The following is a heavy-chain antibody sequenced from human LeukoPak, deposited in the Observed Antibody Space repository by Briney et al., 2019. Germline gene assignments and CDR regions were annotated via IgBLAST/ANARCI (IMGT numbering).Heavy chain of an antibody. J-gene: IGHJ4*02. CDR3: ARDGSGTYSFDY. CDR1: GYTFTSYG. D-gene: IGHD1-26*01. CDR2: ISAYSGDT. V-gene: IGHV1-18*01. Sequence: ASVKVSCKASGYTFTSYGISWVRQAPGQGLESMGWISAYSGDTNSAQNLQGRVTMTTDTSTSTAYMELRSLRSDDTAVYYCARDGSGTYSFDYWGQGTLVTVSS.